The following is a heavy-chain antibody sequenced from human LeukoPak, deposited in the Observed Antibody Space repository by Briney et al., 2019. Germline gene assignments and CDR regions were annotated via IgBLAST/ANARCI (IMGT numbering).Heavy chain of an antibody. CDR2: ISGSGGST. V-gene: IGHV3-23*01. J-gene: IGHJ4*02. CDR1: GFTFSSYA. D-gene: IGHD5-18*01. CDR3: SKDRQYRYGCDY. Sequence: GGSLRLSCAASGFTFSSYAMSWVRQAPGKGLEWVSAISGSGGSTYYADSVKGRFTISRDNSKNTLYLQMNSLRAEDTAVYYCSKDRQYRYGCDYWGQGTLVTVSS.